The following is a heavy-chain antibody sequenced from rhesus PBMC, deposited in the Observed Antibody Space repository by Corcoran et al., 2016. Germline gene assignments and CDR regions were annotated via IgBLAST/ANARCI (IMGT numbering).Heavy chain of an antibody. V-gene: IGHV4-160*01. CDR1: GGSVSGYL. CDR2: IRSDGST. CDR3: DREGLDYFNDSYFDAFDL. Sequence: QVQLQQWGEGLVKPSETLSLTCAVYGGSVSGYLWGWIRQPPGKGPAGIGRIRSDGSTVYNPSLKSRVTISIDTSKNQFSLKLTSVTAADTAEYYCDREGLDYFNDSYFDAFDLWGQGLRVTVSS. J-gene: IGHJ3*01. D-gene: IGHD3-16*01.